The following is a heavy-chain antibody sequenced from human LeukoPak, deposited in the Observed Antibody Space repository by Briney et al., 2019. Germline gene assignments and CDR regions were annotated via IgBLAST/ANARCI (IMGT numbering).Heavy chain of an antibody. D-gene: IGHD5-24*01. CDR3: ARVDGYNFDAFDI. Sequence: PGGSLRLSCAASGFTVSSNYMSWVRQAPGKGLEWVSVIYIGGSTYYADSVKGRFTISRDISKKTLYLQMNSLRAEDTAVYYCARVDGYNFDAFDIWGQGTMVTVSS. CDR1: GFTVSSNY. J-gene: IGHJ3*02. V-gene: IGHV3-53*01. CDR2: IYIGGST.